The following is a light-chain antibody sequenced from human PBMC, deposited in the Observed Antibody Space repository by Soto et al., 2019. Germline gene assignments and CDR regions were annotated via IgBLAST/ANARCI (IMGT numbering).Light chain of an antibody. V-gene: IGKV3-20*01. Sequence: EIVLTQSPGTLSLSPGERATLSCRASQSVTSTYLAWYQQRPGQAPRLLIYGASNRATGIPDRFSGSGSGTDFTLNISRLEPEDFAVYYCQQYCSSLYSFGQGTKLEIK. CDR3: QQYCSSLYS. J-gene: IGKJ2*01. CDR2: GAS. CDR1: QSVTSTY.